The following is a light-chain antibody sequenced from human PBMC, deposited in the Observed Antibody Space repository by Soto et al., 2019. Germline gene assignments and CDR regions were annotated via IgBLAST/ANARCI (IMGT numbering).Light chain of an antibody. V-gene: IGKV1-39*01. Sequence: DIQMTQSPSSLSASVGDRVTITCRASQSISSYLNWYQQKPGKAPNLLIYAASSLQSGVPSRFSGSGSGTDFTLTISSLQPEDFATYYCQQGYSTPLTFGQGTKV. CDR1: QSISSY. CDR3: QQGYSTPLT. CDR2: AAS. J-gene: IGKJ1*01.